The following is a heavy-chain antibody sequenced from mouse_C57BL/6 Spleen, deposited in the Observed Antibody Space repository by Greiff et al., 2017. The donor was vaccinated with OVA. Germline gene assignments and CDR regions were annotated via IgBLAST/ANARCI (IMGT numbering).Heavy chain of an antibody. CDR2: IDPSDSYT. CDR1: GYTFTSYW. J-gene: IGHJ3*01. CDR3: ARSGDGYFLLFAY. Sequence: QVQLQQPGAELVMPGASVKLSCKASGYTFTSYWMHWVKQRPGQGLEWIGEIDPSDSYTNYNQKFKGKSTLTVDKSSSTAYMQLSSLTSEDSAVYYCARSGDGYFLLFAYWGQGTLVTVSA. D-gene: IGHD2-3*01. V-gene: IGHV1-69*01.